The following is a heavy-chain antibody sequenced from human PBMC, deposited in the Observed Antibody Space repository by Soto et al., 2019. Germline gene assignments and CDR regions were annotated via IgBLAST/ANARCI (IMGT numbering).Heavy chain of an antibody. CDR2: IYYSGST. CDR1: SGSISSYY. V-gene: IGHV4-59*01. Sequence: QVQLQESGPGLVKPSETLSLTCTVSSGSISSYYWSWIRQPPGKGLEWIGYIYYSGSTNYNPSLKSRVTISVDTSKNQFSLKLSSVTAADTAVYYCARVPLVRGVITRMVWFDPWGQGTLVTVSS. J-gene: IGHJ5*02. D-gene: IGHD3-10*01. CDR3: ARVPLVRGVITRMVWFDP.